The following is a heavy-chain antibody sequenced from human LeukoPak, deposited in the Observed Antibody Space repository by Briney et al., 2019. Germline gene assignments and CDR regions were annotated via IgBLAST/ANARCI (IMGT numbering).Heavy chain of an antibody. J-gene: IGHJ5*02. Sequence: SETLSLTCTVSGGSISSYYWSWIRQPAGKGLGWIGRIYTSGSTNYNPSLKSRVTMSVDTSKNQFSLKLSSVTAADTAVYYCARIDGYCSSTSCPNWFDPWGQGTLVTVSS. CDR2: IYTSGST. CDR3: ARIDGYCSSTSCPNWFDP. V-gene: IGHV4-4*07. D-gene: IGHD2-2*01. CDR1: GGSISSYY.